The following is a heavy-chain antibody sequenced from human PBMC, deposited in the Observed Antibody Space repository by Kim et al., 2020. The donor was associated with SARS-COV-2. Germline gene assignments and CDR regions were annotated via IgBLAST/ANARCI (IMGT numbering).Heavy chain of an antibody. CDR2: IDKSGSPM. Sequence: GGSLRLSCTASGFTFSDYYMNWMRQAPGKGLEWVSYIDKSGSPMNYAESVKGRFTISRDNAKNSLYLQMNSLRAEDTAVYYCGRGGYAYGDKWGQGNLV. J-gene: IGHJ4*02. CDR1: GFTFSDYY. CDR3: GRGGYAYGDK. V-gene: IGHV3-11*01. D-gene: IGHD5-18*01.